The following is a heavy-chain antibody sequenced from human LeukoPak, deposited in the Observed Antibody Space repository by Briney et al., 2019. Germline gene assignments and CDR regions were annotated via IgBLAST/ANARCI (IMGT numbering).Heavy chain of an antibody. CDR2: IYYSGST. J-gene: IGHJ5*02. CDR3: ALFWSGYYSNWFDP. D-gene: IGHD3-3*01. V-gene: IGHV4-39*01. CDR1: GGSISSSSYY. Sequence: SETLSLTCTVSGGSISSSSYYWGWIRQPPGKGLEWIGSIYYSGSTYYNPSLKSRVTISVDTSKNQFSLKLSSVTAADTAVYYCALFWSGYYSNWFDPWGQGTLVTVSS.